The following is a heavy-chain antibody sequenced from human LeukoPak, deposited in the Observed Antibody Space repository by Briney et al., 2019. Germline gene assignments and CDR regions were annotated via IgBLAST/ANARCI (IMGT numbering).Heavy chain of an antibody. V-gene: IGHV1-8*01. D-gene: IGHD3-10*01. CDR2: MNPNSGNT. Sequence: ASVKVSCKASGYTFTSYDINWVRQATGQGLEWMGWMNPNSGNTSYAQKFQGRVTMTRNTSISTAYMELSSLRSEDTAVYYCARGMVREMWYYYGMDVWGQGTTVTVSS. CDR1: GYTFTSYD. CDR3: ARGMVREMWYYYGMDV. J-gene: IGHJ6*02.